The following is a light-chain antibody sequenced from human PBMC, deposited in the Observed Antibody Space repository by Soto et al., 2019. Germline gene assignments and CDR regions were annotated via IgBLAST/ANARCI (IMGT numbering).Light chain of an antibody. CDR1: QSVSSY. Sequence: EIVLTQSPATLSLSPGERATLSCRASQSVSSYLAWYQQKPDQAPRLLIYDASNRATGIPARFSGSGSGTDFTLTISSLEPEDFAVYYCQQRSNWAGVTFGQGTKLEIK. CDR3: QQRSNWAGVT. J-gene: IGKJ2*01. CDR2: DAS. V-gene: IGKV3-11*01.